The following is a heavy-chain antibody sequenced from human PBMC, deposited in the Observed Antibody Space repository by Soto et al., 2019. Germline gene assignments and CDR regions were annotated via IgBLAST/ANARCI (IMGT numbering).Heavy chain of an antibody. CDR1: GGSISSGGYY. J-gene: IGHJ5*02. CDR2: IYYSGST. Sequence: QVQLQESGPGLVKPSQTLSLTCTVSGGSISSGGYYWSWIRQHPGKGLEWIGYIYYSGSTYYNPSLKSRVTISVDTSKNQFSLKLSSVTAADTAVYYCATAVVGSWSTDNWFDPWGQGTLVTVSS. CDR3: ATAVVGSWSTDNWFDP. D-gene: IGHD6-13*01. V-gene: IGHV4-31*03.